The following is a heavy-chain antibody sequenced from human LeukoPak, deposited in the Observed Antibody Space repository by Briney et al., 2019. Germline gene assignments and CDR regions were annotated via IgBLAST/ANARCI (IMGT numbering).Heavy chain of an antibody. D-gene: IGHD2-15*01. CDR2: FDPEDGET. V-gene: IGHV1-24*01. CDR3: ATDSSKSGYCSGGSCYYYYYGMDV. CDR1: GYTLTELS. Sequence: ASVKVSRKVSGYTLTELSMHWVRQAPGKGLEWMGGFDPEDGETIYAQKFQGRVTMTEDTSTDTAYMELSSLRSEDTAVYYCATDSSKSGYCSGGSCYYYYYGMDVWGKGTTVTVSS. J-gene: IGHJ6*04.